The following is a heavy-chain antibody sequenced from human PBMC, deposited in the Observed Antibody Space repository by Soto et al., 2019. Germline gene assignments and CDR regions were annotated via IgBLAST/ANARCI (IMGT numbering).Heavy chain of an antibody. Sequence: EVQLVESGGGLVQPGGSLKLSCAASGFAFSGSAMYWVRQASGKGPEWVGRIRSKGHNYATEYAASVKGRFTISRDDSKTTAYRQRNSLQTEDTAVYYCTRDLFSYDYSGILWFYPWGQGTLVTVSS. V-gene: IGHV3-73*02. D-gene: IGHD3-16*01. CDR2: IRSKGHNYAT. CDR3: TRDLFSYDYSGILWFYP. J-gene: IGHJ5*02. CDR1: GFAFSGSA.